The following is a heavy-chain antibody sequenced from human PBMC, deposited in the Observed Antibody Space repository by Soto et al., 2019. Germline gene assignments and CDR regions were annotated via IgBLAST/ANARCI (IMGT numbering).Heavy chain of an antibody. Sequence: GASVKVSCKASGYTFSSYGINWVRQAPGRGLEWMGWINPGNGNTKYSQQFQGRVIIDRDTSASTVYMELSSLRSEDTAVYYCARGGYFDSSNYLAYWGLGALVTVSS. CDR2: INPGNGNT. CDR3: ARGGYFDSSNYLAY. D-gene: IGHD3-22*01. V-gene: IGHV1-3*01. CDR1: GYTFSSYG. J-gene: IGHJ4*02.